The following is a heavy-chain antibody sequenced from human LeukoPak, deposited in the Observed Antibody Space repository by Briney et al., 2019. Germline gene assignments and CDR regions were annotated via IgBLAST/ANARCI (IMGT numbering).Heavy chain of an antibody. D-gene: IGHD5-12*01. CDR3: ARGLMATQLDR. Sequence: GGALRLSCAASGFSLSNYWMNWVRQAPGKGLEWVANIKQDGSEKNYVDSVKGRFSISRDNAKNSLILQMNSLRDEDTAVYYCARGLMATQLDRWGQGTLVTVSS. J-gene: IGHJ4*02. V-gene: IGHV3-7*01. CDR2: IKQDGSEK. CDR1: GFSLSNYW.